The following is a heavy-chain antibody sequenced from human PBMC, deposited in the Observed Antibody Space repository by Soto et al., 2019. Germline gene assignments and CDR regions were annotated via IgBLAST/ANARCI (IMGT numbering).Heavy chain of an antibody. CDR1: GFSLSTSGVG. CDR2: IYWNDDK. J-gene: IGHJ3*02. V-gene: IGHV2-5*01. Sequence: SGPTLVNPTQTLTLTCTFSGFSLSTSGVGVGWIRQPPGKALEWLALIYWNDDKRYSPSLKSRLTITKDTSKNQVVLTMTNMDPVDTATYYCPQMITTYYYDSSGSYAFDIWGQGTMVTVSS. D-gene: IGHD3-22*01. CDR3: PQMITTYYYDSSGSYAFDI.